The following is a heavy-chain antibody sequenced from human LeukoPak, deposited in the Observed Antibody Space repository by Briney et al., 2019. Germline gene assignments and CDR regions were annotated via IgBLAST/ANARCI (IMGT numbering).Heavy chain of an antibody. J-gene: IGHJ4*02. CDR1: GFTFSSHK. V-gene: IGHV3-74*01. CDR2: INTDATSP. D-gene: IGHD2-15*01. CDR3: ARETSASFPY. Sequence: GGSLRRSCTASGFTFSSHKMQWVRQAPGKGLVWVSRINTDATSPTYADPVKGRFTISRDNSKNTLYLQMNNLSAEDTAVYYCARETSASFPYWGQGTLVTVSS.